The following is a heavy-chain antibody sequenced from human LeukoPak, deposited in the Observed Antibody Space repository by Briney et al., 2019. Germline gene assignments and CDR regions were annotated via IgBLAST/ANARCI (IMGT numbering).Heavy chain of an antibody. Sequence: AGGSLRLSCAASGFTFSSYWMSWVRQAPGKGLEWVSAISGSGGSTYYADSVKGRFTISRDNSKNTLYLQMNSLRAEDTAVYYCAKDCASGSYYDWGQGTLVTVSS. D-gene: IGHD1-26*01. CDR3: AKDCASGSYYD. J-gene: IGHJ4*02. V-gene: IGHV3-23*01. CDR2: ISGSGGST. CDR1: GFTFSSYW.